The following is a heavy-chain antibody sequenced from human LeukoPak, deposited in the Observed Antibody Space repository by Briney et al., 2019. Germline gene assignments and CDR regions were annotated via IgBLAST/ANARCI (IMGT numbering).Heavy chain of an antibody. CDR1: GFTFSSYG. V-gene: IGHV3-23*01. CDR2: ISGSGGST. J-gene: IGHJ4*02. CDR3: AKDLALGVTGDY. Sequence: GGSLRLSCAASGFTFSSYGMSWVRQAPGKGLEWVSAISGSGGSTYYADSVKGRFTISRDNSKNTLYLQMNSLRAEDTAVYYCAKDLALGVTGDYWGQGTLVTVSS. D-gene: IGHD3-16*01.